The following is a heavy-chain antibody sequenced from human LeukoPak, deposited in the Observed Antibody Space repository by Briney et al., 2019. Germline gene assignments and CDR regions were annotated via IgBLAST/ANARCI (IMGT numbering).Heavy chain of an antibody. CDR1: GFTVSSNY. CDR2: IYSGGST. D-gene: IGHD4-17*01. CDR3: ARVREGLYGDYFDY. V-gene: IGHV3-66*01. J-gene: IGHJ4*02. Sequence: PGGSLRLSCAASGFTVSSNYMSWVRQAPGEGLEWVSVIYSGGSTYYADSVKGRFTISRDNSKNTLYLQMNSLRAEDTAVYYCARVREGLYGDYFDYWAREPWSPSPQ.